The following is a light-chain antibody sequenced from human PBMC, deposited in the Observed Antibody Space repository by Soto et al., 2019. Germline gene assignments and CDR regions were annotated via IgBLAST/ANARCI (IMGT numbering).Light chain of an antibody. CDR1: ERAHSY. CDR3: QQTYTSVAT. V-gene: IGKV1-39*01. Sequence: DIQVTQSASSVTASVGDSVTLSCQTSERAHSYLHWYQHHSGKPPTLLTYAASTLQDGVPSRFGGRGSGTAFSLIITGLQPGDSATYYCQQTYTSVATFGQGTKV. CDR2: AAS. J-gene: IGKJ1*01.